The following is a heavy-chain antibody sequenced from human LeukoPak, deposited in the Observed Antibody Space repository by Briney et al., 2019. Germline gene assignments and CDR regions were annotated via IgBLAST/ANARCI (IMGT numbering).Heavy chain of an antibody. Sequence: GGSLRLSCAASGFTFSSSWMSWVRQAPGKGLEWVANIKQDGSGKYCVGSVKGRFTISRDNAKNSLYLQMDSLRAEDTAVYHCARDGPYSTSATHPPWGQGTLVTVSS. CDR2: IKQDGSGK. CDR3: ARDGPYSTSATHPP. J-gene: IGHJ5*02. V-gene: IGHV3-7*03. CDR1: GFTFSSSW. D-gene: IGHD6-6*01.